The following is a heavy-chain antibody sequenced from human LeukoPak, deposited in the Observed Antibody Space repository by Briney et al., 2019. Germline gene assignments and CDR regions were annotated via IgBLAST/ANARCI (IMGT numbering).Heavy chain of an antibody. CDR1: GFTFSSYA. CDR2: ISGSGGST. J-gene: IGHJ4*02. V-gene: IGHV3-23*01. Sequence: GGSLRLSCAASGFTFSSYAMSWVRQAPGKGLEWVSAISGSGGSTYYADSVKGRFTISRDNSKNTLYLQMNSLRAEDTALYYCAKDTGKDGYNIARRSFDYWGQGTLVTVSS. CDR3: AKDTGKDGYNIARRSFDY. D-gene: IGHD5-24*01.